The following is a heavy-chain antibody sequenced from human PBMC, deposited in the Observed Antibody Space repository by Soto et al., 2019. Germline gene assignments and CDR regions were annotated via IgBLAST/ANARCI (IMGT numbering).Heavy chain of an antibody. J-gene: IGHJ6*02. Sequence: QLQLRESGPGLVYPSETLSLRCTVSGGSITSSFYWGWIRQPPGKGLEWIGSIYGTGSTYYNPSLKRRVTISADTSKNQFSLNLISVTAADTAVYYCRSSSRYSTDVWGQGATVTVSS. CDR2: IYGTGST. CDR1: GGSITSSFY. V-gene: IGHV4-39*01. CDR3: RSSSRYSTDV. D-gene: IGHD6-13*01.